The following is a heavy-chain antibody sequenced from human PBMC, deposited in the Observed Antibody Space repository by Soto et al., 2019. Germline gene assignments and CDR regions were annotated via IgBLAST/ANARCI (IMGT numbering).Heavy chain of an antibody. CDR2: IGHDGRER. Sequence: GGSLRRSCEVSGFIFSDYLISWGRQAPGKGLEWVANIGHDGRERNYVGSVMGRFSISRDNAKSSVYLQMTSVRVEDTAVYYCTRDEGECHVNYRFDYWGQGTQVPVSS. CDR3: TRDEGECHVNYRFDY. V-gene: IGHV3-7*03. D-gene: IGHD3-10*01. J-gene: IGHJ4*02. CDR1: GFIFSDYL.